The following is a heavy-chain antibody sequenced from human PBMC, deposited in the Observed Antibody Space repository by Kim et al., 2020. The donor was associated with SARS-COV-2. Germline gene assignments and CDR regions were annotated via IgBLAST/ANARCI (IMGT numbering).Heavy chain of an antibody. V-gene: IGHV3-33*01. CDR2: IWYDGSNK. Sequence: GGSLRLSCAASGFTFSSYGMHWVRQAPGKGLEWVAVIWYDGSNKYYADSVKGRFTISRDNSKNTLYLQMNSLRAEDTAVYYCARDFLRQSITMDGYFDPWGRGTLVTVSS. CDR3: ARDFLRQSITMDGYFDP. J-gene: IGHJ2*01. D-gene: IGHD3-10*01. CDR1: GFTFSSYG.